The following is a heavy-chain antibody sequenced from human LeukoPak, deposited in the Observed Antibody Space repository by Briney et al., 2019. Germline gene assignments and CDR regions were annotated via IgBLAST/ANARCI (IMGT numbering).Heavy chain of an antibody. CDR3: ARRRDSGLYYLDS. CDR2: VFYSGSS. D-gene: IGHD6-19*01. V-gene: IGHV4-39*01. J-gene: IGHJ4*02. Sequence: PSETLSLTCTVSGGSINSRDYYWVWIRQPPGKRLEWIGSVFYSGSSYSNPSLESRLTMFVDTSKNQFSLRLNSVTAADTAVYYCARRRDSGLYYLDSWGQGTLATVSS. CDR1: GGSINSRDYY.